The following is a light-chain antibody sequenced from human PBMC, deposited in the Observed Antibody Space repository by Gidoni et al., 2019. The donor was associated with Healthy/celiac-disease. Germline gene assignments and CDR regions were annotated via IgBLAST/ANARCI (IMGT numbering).Light chain of an antibody. V-gene: IGLV3-21*03. J-gene: IGLJ3*02. CDR2: DDS. CDR3: QVWDSSSDHWV. Sequence: SYVLTQPPSVSVAPGKTARITCGGNNIGSKSVHWYQQKPGQAPVLVVYDDSDRPSGIPARFSGSNSGNTATLTISSVEAGDEADYYCQVWDSSSDHWVFGGGTKLTVL. CDR1: NIGSKS.